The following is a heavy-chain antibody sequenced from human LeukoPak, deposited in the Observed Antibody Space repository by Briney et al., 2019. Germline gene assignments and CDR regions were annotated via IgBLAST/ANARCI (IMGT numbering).Heavy chain of an antibody. V-gene: IGHV3-13*01. CDR2: IGTAGDT. CDR3: ARGAKLRLLDI. D-gene: IGHD2-21*01. J-gene: IGHJ3*02. CDR1: GFTFSSYD. Sequence: GGSLRLSCAASGFTFSSYDMHWVRQATGKGLEWVSAIGTAGDTYYPGSVKGRFTISRENAKNSLYLQMNSLRAGDTAVYYCARGAKLRLLDIWGQGTMVTVSS.